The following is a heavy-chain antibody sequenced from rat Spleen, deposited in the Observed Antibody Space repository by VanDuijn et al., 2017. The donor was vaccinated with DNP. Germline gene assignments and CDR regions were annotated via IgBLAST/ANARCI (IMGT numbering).Heavy chain of an antibody. CDR1: GFTFSAYY. Sequence: EVQLVESGGGLVQPGRSLKLSCAASGFTFSAYYMAWVRQAPAKGLEWVARIKSKSNNYATDYTDSVKGRFTISRDDSKSNIYLQMNNLKEEDTAIYYCANPGHWGQGVMVTVSS. V-gene: IGHV6-6*01. CDR3: ANPGH. D-gene: IGHD3-4*01. CDR2: IKSKSNNYAT. J-gene: IGHJ2*01.